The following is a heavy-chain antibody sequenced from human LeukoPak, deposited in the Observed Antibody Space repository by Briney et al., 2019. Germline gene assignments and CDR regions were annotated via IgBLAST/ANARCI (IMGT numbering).Heavy chain of an antibody. V-gene: IGHV4-34*01. CDR3: ARTRYSSGRDY. Sequence: KPSETLSLTCAVYGGSFSGYCWSWIRQPPGKGLEWIGEINHSGSTNYNPSLKSRVTISVDTSKNQFSLKLSSVTAADTAVYYCARTRYSSGRDYWGQGTLVTVSS. CDR2: INHSGST. J-gene: IGHJ4*02. CDR1: GGSFSGYC. D-gene: IGHD6-19*01.